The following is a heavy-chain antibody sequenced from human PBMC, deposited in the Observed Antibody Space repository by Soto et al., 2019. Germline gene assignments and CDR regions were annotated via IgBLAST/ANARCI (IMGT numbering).Heavy chain of an antibody. J-gene: IGHJ6*03. CDR2: IKSKTDGGTT. CDR3: TTDCSGGSCYYYYYYYMDV. V-gene: IGHV3-15*01. CDR1: GFTFSNAW. D-gene: IGHD2-15*01. Sequence: EVQLVESGGGLVKPGGSLRLSCAASGFTFSNAWMSWVRQAPGKGLEWVGRIKSKTDGGTTDYAAPVKGRFTISRDDSKNTLYLQMNSLKTDDTAVYYCTTDCSGGSCYYYYYYYMDVWGKGTTVTVSS.